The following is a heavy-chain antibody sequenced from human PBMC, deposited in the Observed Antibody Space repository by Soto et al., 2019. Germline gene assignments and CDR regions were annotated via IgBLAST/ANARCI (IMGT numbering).Heavy chain of an antibody. J-gene: IGHJ4*02. D-gene: IGHD5-18*01. V-gene: IGHV3-48*02. CDR1: GLTFTSYS. Sequence: GGSLRLSCASSGLTFTSYSMNWVRQAPGKGLEWVSFISSSSSTIYYADSVKGRFTISRDNAKNSLYLQMNSLRDEDTAVYYCARDRGYTYGFDYWGQGTLVTVSS. CDR2: ISSSSSTI. CDR3: ARDRGYTYGFDY.